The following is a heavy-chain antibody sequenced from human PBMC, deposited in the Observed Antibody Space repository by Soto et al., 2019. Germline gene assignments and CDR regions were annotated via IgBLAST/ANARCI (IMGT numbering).Heavy chain of an antibody. CDR3: ARGADPYYFDS. D-gene: IGHD3-16*01. V-gene: IGHV4-31*03. CDR1: GGSISSGGYY. J-gene: IGHJ4*02. Sequence: LSLTCTVSGGSISSGGYYWSWIRQHPGKGLEWIGYVYYSGSTYYNPSLKSRVTISVDTSKNQFSLKLSSVTAADTAVYYCARGADPYYFDSWGQGTLVTVSS. CDR2: VYYSGST.